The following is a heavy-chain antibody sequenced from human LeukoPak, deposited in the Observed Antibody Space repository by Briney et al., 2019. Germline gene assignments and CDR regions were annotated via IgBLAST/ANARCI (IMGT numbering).Heavy chain of an antibody. Sequence: PSETLSLTCAVYGGSFSGYYWSWIRQPPGKGLEWIGYIYHSGSTYYNPSLKSRVTISVDRSKDQFSLKLSSVTAADTAVYYCARGRDDILTGYSPAFDYWGQGTLVTVSS. CDR1: GGSFSGYY. CDR3: ARGRDDILTGYSPAFDY. V-gene: IGHV4-34*01. D-gene: IGHD3-9*01. CDR2: IYHSGST. J-gene: IGHJ4*02.